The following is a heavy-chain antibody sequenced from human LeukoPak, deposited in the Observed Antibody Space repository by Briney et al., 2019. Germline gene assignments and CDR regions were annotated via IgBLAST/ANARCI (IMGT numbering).Heavy chain of an antibody. V-gene: IGHV1-8*02. CDR3: ARGRRYSSFNWFDP. CDR2: MNPNSGNT. J-gene: IGHJ5*02. CDR1: GYTFTGYY. D-gene: IGHD6-13*01. Sequence: GASVKVSCKASGYTFTGYYMHWVRQAPGQGLEWMGWMNPNSGNTGYAQKFQGRVTMTRNTSISTAYMELSSLRSEDTAVYYCARGRRYSSFNWFDPWGQGTLVTVSS.